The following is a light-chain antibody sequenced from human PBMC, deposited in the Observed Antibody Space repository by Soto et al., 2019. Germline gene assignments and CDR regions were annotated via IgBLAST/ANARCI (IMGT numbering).Light chain of an antibody. CDR3: CSYAGSSTWV. Sequence: QSALTQPASVSGSPGQSIHISCTGTSSDVGSYNVVSWYQQHRGNAPKLMIYEANKRPSGISTRCSGSKSGNTAALTISGLQAEDEGDYYCCSYAGSSTWVFGGGTKVTVL. CDR1: SSDVGSYNV. CDR2: EAN. V-gene: IGLV2-23*01. J-gene: IGLJ3*02.